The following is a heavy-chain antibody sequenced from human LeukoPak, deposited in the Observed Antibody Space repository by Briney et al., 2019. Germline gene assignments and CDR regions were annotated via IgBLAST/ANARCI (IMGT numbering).Heavy chain of an antibody. D-gene: IGHD5-18*01. CDR2: IKQDGSEK. V-gene: IGHV3-7*01. CDR3: ATSRGSSYGYRALELPPSPVD. J-gene: IGHJ4*02. Sequence: GGPLTLSCAASGIILSSYWMSWVRQAPGKGLEWVANIKQDGSEKWYVDSVKGRFTISRDNAKNSLYLQMNSLRAEDTAVYYCATSRGSSYGYRALELPPSPVDWGQGTLVTVSS. CDR1: GIILSSYW.